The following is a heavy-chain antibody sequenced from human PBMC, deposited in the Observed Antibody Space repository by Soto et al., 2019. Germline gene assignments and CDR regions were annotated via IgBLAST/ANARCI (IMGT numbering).Heavy chain of an antibody. D-gene: IGHD6-13*01. J-gene: IGHJ4*02. CDR2: IYYSGET. CDR1: GGSITSRNYY. V-gene: IGHV4-39*01. CDR3: ASFQVPGNFDH. Sequence: SETLSLTCTVSGGSITSRNYYWAWVRQPPGKGLEWIGNIYYSGETYYHSSFRSRLTVSVDTTKNQFSLKLRSLTAADTAMYFWASFQVPGNFDHWGQGTLVTVSS.